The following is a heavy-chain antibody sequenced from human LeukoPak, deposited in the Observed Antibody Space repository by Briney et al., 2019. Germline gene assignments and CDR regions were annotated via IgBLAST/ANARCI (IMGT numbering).Heavy chain of an antibody. Sequence: PGGSLRLSCAASGFPFNTYAMHWVRQAPGMGLEYVSAILSNGYTTYYANSVKGRFTISRDDSKNTLYLQMGSLRAEDTAVYYCARDLLPGYSSGWSPLLNYWGQGTLVTVSS. CDR2: ILSNGYTT. D-gene: IGHD6-19*01. J-gene: IGHJ4*02. V-gene: IGHV3-64*01. CDR1: GFPFNTYA. CDR3: ARDLLPGYSSGWSPLLNY.